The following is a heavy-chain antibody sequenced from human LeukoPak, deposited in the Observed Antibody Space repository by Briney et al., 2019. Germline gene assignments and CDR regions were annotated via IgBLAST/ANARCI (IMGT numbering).Heavy chain of an antibody. D-gene: IGHD1-26*01. CDR1: GYTFTGYY. Sequence: ASVKVSCKASGYTFTGYYMHWVRQAPGQGLEWMGWINPNSGGTNYAQKFQGRVTITRDTSISTAYMELSRLRSDDTAVYYCASPTYSGSYYALFDYWGQGTLVTVSS. J-gene: IGHJ4*02. CDR2: INPNSGGT. CDR3: ASPTYSGSYYALFDY. V-gene: IGHV1-2*02.